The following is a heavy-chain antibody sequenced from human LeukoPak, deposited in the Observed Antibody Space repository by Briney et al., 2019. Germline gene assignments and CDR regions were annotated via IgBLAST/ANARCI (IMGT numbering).Heavy chain of an antibody. V-gene: IGHV3-30*02. CDR3: AKPVVVAANSDY. J-gene: IGHJ4*02. D-gene: IGHD2-15*01. Sequence: GGSLRLSCAASGFTFSSYGMHWVRRAPGKGLEWVAFIRYDGSNKYYADSVKGRFTISRDNSKNTLYLQMNSLRAEDTAVYYCAKPVVVAANSDYWGQGALVTVSS. CDR2: IRYDGSNK. CDR1: GFTFSSYG.